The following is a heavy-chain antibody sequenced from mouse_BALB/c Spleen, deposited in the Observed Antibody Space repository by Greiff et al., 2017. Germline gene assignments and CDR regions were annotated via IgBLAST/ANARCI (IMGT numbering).Heavy chain of an antibody. CDR3: APDDGYYGDY. V-gene: IGHV14-3*02. Sequence: VQLQQSGAELVKPGASVKLSCTASGFNIKDTYMHWVKQRPEQGLEWIGRIDPANGNTKYDPKFQGKATITADTSSNTAYLQLSRLTSEDTAVYCCAPDDGYYGDYWGQGTLVTVSA. CDR1: GFNIKDTY. CDR2: IDPANGNT. J-gene: IGHJ3*01. D-gene: IGHD2-3*01.